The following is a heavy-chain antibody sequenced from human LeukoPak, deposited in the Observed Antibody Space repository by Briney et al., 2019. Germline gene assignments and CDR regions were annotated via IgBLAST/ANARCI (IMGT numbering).Heavy chain of an antibody. V-gene: IGHV3-48*04. Sequence: GGSLTLSCAASGFTFSLYPINWVRQAPGKGPEWISYISTTGSTIYYAASVRGRFTISRESAKSSVYLEMNSLRAEDTALYYCARGPNTGHYFDYWGRGAQVTVYS. CDR1: GFTFSLYP. CDR3: ARGPNTGHYFDY. CDR2: ISTTGSTI. J-gene: IGHJ4*02.